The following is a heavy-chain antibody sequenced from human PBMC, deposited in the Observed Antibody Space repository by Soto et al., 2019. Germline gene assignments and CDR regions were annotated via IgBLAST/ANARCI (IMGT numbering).Heavy chain of an antibody. Sequence: QVQLVESGGGVVQPGRSLRLSCAASGFTFSAYDMHWVRQAPGKGLEWVAIIWYDGSNKYYADSVKGRFTISRDNSKNTLYLQMNNLRAEDTAVYYCARDTSNSFDYWGQGTLVTVSS. CDR3: ARDTSNSFDY. D-gene: IGHD1-1*01. V-gene: IGHV3-33*01. CDR1: GFTFSAYD. CDR2: IWYDGSNK. J-gene: IGHJ4*02.